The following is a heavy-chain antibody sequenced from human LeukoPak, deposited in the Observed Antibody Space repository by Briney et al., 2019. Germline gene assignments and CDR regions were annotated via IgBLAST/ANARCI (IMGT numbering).Heavy chain of an antibody. V-gene: IGHV1-69*05. CDR1: GGTFSSYA. D-gene: IGHD4-11*01. CDR3: ARGFGGHTYSNYKYYYYYYMDV. CDR2: IIPIFGTA. J-gene: IGHJ6*03. Sequence: SVKVSCKASGGTFSSYAISWVRQAPGQGLEWMRRIIPIFGTANYAQKSQGRVTITTDESTSTAYMELSSLRSEDTAVYYCARGFGGHTYSNYKYYYYYYMDVWGKGTTVTVSS.